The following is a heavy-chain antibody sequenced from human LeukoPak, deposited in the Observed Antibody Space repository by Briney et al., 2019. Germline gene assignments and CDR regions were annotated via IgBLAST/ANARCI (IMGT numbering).Heavy chain of an antibody. CDR2: INHSGST. Sequence: SSETLSLTCAVYGGSFSGYYWSWIRQPPGKGLEWIGEINHSGSTNYNPSLKSRVTISVDTSKNQFSLKLSSVTAADTAVYYCARGIIVVVPAAILSRWFDPWGQGTLVTVSS. J-gene: IGHJ5*02. CDR3: ARGIIVVVPAAILSRWFDP. D-gene: IGHD2-2*02. V-gene: IGHV4-34*01. CDR1: GGSFSGYY.